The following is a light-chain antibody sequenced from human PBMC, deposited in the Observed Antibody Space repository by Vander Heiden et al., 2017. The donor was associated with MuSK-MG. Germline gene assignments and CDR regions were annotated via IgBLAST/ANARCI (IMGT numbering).Light chain of an antibody. Sequence: QSALNQPGPVSGSPGQSITISCTGTSSDVGGHNCVSWYQQHPGQAPKLMIYDVNYRPSGVSNRFSGSKSGDTASLTISGLQPEDEADYYCGSCTSASTWVFGGGTKLTVL. J-gene: IGLJ3*02. CDR2: DVN. CDR3: GSCTSASTWV. CDR1: SSDVGGHNC. V-gene: IGLV2-14*03.